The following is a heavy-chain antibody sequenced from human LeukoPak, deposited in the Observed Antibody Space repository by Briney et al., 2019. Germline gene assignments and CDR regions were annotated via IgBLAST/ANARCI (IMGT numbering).Heavy chain of an antibody. D-gene: IGHD2-15*01. CDR3: AKGFSVVAATPAFDY. J-gene: IGHJ4*02. CDR2: ISGSGDGT. V-gene: IGHV3-23*01. CDR1: GFTFSSYA. Sequence: GGSLRLSCAASGFTFSSYAMSWVRQAPGKGLEWVPTISGSGDGTYYADSVKGRFTISRDNSKNTLYLQMNSLRAEDTAIYYCAKGFSVVAATPAFDYWGQGTLVTVSS.